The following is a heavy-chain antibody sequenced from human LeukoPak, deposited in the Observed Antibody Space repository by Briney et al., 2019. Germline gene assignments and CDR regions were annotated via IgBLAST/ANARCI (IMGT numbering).Heavy chain of an antibody. CDR3: ARASYGSGSYYPDY. J-gene: IGHJ4*02. V-gene: IGHV1-18*01. CDR2: ISAYNGNT. D-gene: IGHD3-10*01. CDR1: GYTFTSYG. Sequence: ASVKVSCKASGYTFTSYGISWVRQAPGQGLEWMGWISAYNGNTNYAQKLQGRATMTTDTSTSTAYMELRSLRSDDTAVYYCARASYGSGSYYPDYWGQGTLVTVSS.